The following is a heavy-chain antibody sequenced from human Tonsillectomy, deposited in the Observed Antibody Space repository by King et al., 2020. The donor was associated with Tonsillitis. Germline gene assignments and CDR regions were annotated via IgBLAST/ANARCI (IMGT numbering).Heavy chain of an antibody. J-gene: IGHJ2*01. CDR1: GGSISSTSYY. V-gene: IGHV4-39*01. D-gene: IGHD1-26*01. Sequence: QMQLQESGPGLVKPSETLSLTCTVSGGSISSTSYYWGWIRQPPGKGLKWIGSIYYGGSTYYNPSLKSRVTISVDTSKNQFSLKLSSVTAANTAVYYCARPLVVGSTRYWYFDLWGRGTLVTVSS. CDR2: IYYGGST. CDR3: ARPLVVGSTRYWYFDL.